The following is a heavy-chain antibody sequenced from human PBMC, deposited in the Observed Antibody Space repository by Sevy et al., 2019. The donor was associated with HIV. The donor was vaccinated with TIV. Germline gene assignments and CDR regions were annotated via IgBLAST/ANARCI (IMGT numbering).Heavy chain of an antibody. Sequence: GGSLRLSCAASGFAPSTYGMHWVRLAPGKGLEWVAVIGYDGSNKYYADSVKGRFSISRDNSRNTLFLQMDSLRAEDTAVYDCARDPRMYGDYLLAYFDYWGQGTLVTVSS. J-gene: IGHJ4*02. CDR2: IGYDGSNK. CDR3: ARDPRMYGDYLLAYFDY. D-gene: IGHD2-8*01. V-gene: IGHV3-33*01. CDR1: GFAPSTYG.